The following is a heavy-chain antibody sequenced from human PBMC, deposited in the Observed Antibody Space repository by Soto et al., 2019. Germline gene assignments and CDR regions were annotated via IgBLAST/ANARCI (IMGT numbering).Heavy chain of an antibody. D-gene: IGHD3-22*01. CDR3: ASLYDDTSGNXDY. V-gene: IGHV1-69*02. J-gene: IGHJ4*02. CDR1: GDSFSRST. CDR2: FIPMLGIA. Sequence: ASVKVSCKASGDSFSRSTFSWVRQAPGQGLEWMGRFIPMLGIANYAQTFQGRVTITADKSTSTAYMDLSSLRSEDTAVYYCASLYDDTSGNXDYWGQGTLVTVSS.